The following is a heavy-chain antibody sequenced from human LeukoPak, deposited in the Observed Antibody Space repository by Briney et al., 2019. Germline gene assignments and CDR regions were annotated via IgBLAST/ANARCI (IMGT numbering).Heavy chain of an antibody. Sequence: SETLSLTCAVYGGSFSGYYWSWIRRPPGKGLEWIGEINHSGSTNYNPSLKSRVTISVDTSKNQFSLKLSSVTAADTAVYYCAKSNGYGLVDIWGQGTMVTVSS. V-gene: IGHV4-34*01. CDR1: GGSFSGYY. D-gene: IGHD3-10*01. CDR2: INHSGST. J-gene: IGHJ3*02. CDR3: AKSNGYGLVDI.